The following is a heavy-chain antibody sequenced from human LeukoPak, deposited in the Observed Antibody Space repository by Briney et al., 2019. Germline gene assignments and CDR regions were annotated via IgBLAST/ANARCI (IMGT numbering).Heavy chain of an antibody. J-gene: IGHJ4*02. V-gene: IGHV3-30-3*01. CDR1: GFTFSSYP. Sequence: RGSLRLSCAASGFTFSSYPMHWVRQAPGKGLEWVAVISYDGSEKHYADPVKGRFTISRDNSKNTLYLQMNSLRAEDTAVYYCAREGSSGYYPSWGQGILVTVSS. CDR2: ISYDGSEK. CDR3: AREGSSGYYPS. D-gene: IGHD3-22*01.